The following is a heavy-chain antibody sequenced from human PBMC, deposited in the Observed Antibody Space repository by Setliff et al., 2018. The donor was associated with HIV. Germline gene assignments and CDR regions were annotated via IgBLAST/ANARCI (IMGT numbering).Heavy chain of an antibody. CDR3: ARLGRAIDRGGYSLRFDY. V-gene: IGHV1-2*06. J-gene: IGHJ4*02. CDR2: INPKSGVT. Sequence: ASVKVSCKASGYTFTDYYIHWVRQAPGHGLEWVGRINPKSGVTSYAQNFRARVTMTRDTSSTTAYMELSTLRSDDTALYYCARLGRAIDRGGYSLRFDYWGQGTLVTVSS. CDR1: GYTFTDYY. D-gene: IGHD3-22*01.